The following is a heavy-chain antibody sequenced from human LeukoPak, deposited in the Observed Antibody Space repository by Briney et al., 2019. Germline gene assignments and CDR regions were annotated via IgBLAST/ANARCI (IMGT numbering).Heavy chain of an antibody. J-gene: IGHJ4*02. Sequence: GGSLRLSCAASGFTFDDYAMHWVRQAPGKGLEWVSGISWNSGSIGYADSVKGRFTISRDNAKNSLYLQMNSLRAEDTALYYCAKDMHSSGLGADYWGQGTLVTVSS. D-gene: IGHD6-19*01. CDR2: ISWNSGSI. CDR1: GFTFDDYA. V-gene: IGHV3-9*01. CDR3: AKDMHSSGLGADY.